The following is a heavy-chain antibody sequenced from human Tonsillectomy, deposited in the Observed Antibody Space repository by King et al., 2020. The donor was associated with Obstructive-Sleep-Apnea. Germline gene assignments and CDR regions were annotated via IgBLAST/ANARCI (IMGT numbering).Heavy chain of an antibody. J-gene: IGHJ4*02. CDR2: IYYSGST. CDR1: GGSVSSGGYY. D-gene: IGHD1-26*01. CDR3: AMGYSGSFGPYFDY. V-gene: IGHV4-61*08. Sequence: VQLQESGPGLVKPSETLSLTCTGSGGSVSSGGYYWTWIRQPPGKGLEWIGHIYYSGSTNYNPSLKSRVTISADTSKNQFSLKLSSVTAADTAVYYCAMGYSGSFGPYFDYWGQGTLVTVSS.